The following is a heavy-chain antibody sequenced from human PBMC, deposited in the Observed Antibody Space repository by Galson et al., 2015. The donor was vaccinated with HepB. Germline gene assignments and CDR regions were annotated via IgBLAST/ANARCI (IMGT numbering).Heavy chain of an antibody. J-gene: IGHJ2*01. CDR3: AKREWNCSSTSCLNWYFDL. CDR2: ISDDSGRT. D-gene: IGHD2-2*01. V-gene: IGHV3-23*01. CDR1: GFTFSTYA. Sequence: SLRLSCAASGFTFSTYAMSWVRQAPGKGLEWVSDISDDSGRTYYADSVKGRFTISRDNSKNTLYLQMNSLRAEDTAVYYCAKREWNCSSTSCLNWYFDLWGRGTLVTVSS.